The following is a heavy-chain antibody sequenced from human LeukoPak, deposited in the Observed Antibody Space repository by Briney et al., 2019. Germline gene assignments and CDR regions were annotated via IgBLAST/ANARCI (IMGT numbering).Heavy chain of an antibody. CDR1: GGTFSSYA. CDR2: IIPIFGTA. V-gene: IGHV1-69*06. Sequence: SVKVSCKASGGTFSSYAISWVRQAPGQGLEWMGGIIPIFGTANYAQKFQGRVTTTADKSTSTAYMELSSLRSEDTAVYYCARDPRGTMIVVAPDYWGQGTLVTVSS. J-gene: IGHJ4*02. CDR3: ARDPRGTMIVVAPDY. D-gene: IGHD3-22*01.